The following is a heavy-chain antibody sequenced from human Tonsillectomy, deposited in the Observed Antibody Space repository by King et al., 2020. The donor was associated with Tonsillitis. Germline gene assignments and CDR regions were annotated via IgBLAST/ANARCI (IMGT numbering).Heavy chain of an antibody. CDR3: ARGNVAGTTRTYYYYGMDV. Sequence: VQLQQWGAGLLKPSETLSLTCGVYGGSFSGYYWSWIRQPPGKGLEWIGEINHSGSTNYKSSLKSRVTISVDTSKDQFSLKLSSVTAADTAVYYCARGNVAGTTRTYYYYGMDVWGQGTTVTVSS. D-gene: IGHD6-19*01. CDR2: INHSGST. CDR1: GGSFSGYY. J-gene: IGHJ6*02. V-gene: IGHV4-34*01.